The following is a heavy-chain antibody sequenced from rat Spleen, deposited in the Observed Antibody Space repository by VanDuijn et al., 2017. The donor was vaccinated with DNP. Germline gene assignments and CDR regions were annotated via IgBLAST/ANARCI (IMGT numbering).Heavy chain of an antibody. J-gene: IGHJ1*01. Sequence: QVQLKESGPGLVQPSETLSLTCTVSGFSLTSYSVSWVRQPSGKGPEWMGRMWYDGDTAYNSALKSRLSISRDTSKNQVFLKMNSLQTDDTGTYYCTRDRQTYYGYKPYWYFDFWGPGTMVTVSS. CDR2: MWYDGDT. CDR1: GFSLTSYS. CDR3: TRDRQTYYGYKPYWYFDF. V-gene: IGHV2-63*01. D-gene: IGHD1-9*01.